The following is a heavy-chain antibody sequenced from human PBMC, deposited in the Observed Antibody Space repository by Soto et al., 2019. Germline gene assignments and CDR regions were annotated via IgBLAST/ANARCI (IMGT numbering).Heavy chain of an antibody. D-gene: IGHD4-17*01. J-gene: IGHJ5*02. CDR1: GGSISSYY. CDR3: ARDGMTTGWFDP. CDR2: IYYSGST. V-gene: IGHV4-59*01. Sequence: QVQLQESGPGLVKPSETLSLTCTVSGGSISSYYWSWIRQPPGKGLEWIGYIYYSGSTNYNPSLNSRVTISVDTSKNQFSLKLSSVTAADTAVYYCARDGMTTGWFDPWGQGTLVTVSS.